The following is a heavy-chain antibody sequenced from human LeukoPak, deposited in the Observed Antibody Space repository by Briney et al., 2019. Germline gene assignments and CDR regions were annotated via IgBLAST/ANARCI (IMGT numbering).Heavy chain of an antibody. Sequence: PGGSLRLSCAASGFTFSSYAMSWVRQAPGKGLEGVSSFTVSTGTTFYADSVKGRFTISRDNSKNTLYLQLHSLRAEDTAVYYCARSRSWPYYFDYWGQGTLVTVSS. CDR2: FTVSTGTT. J-gene: IGHJ4*02. CDR3: ARSRSWPYYFDY. CDR1: GFTFSSYA. D-gene: IGHD6-13*01. V-gene: IGHV3-23*01.